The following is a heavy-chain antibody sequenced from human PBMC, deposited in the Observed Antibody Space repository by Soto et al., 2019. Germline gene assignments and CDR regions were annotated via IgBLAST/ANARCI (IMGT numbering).Heavy chain of an antibody. CDR1: GFTISNFA. D-gene: IGHD3-3*01. Sequence: GGSMRVSCAASGFTISNFARSWVSKAPGKGLEWVSSIGGGSEKIYYSDSVKGRFTISRDNSKNTLYLQMNSLRAEDTALFFCARIFGAYDYFDFWGQGTPVTVSS. CDR3: ARIFGAYDYFDF. V-gene: IGHV3-23*01. CDR2: IGGGSEKI. J-gene: IGHJ4*02.